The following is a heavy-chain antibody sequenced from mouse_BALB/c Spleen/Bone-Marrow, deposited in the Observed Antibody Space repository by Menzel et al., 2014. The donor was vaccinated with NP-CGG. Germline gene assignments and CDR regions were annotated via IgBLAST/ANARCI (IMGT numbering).Heavy chain of an antibody. CDR2: IDPYDSET. CDR1: GYTFTSYW. Sequence: VQLQQSGAELVRPGASVKLSCKASGYTFTSYWMNWVKQRPEQGLEWIGRIDPYDSETHYNQKFKDKAILTLDKSSSTAYMQLSSLTSEVSAVYYYAREDYGYAMDYWGQGTSVTVSA. CDR3: AREDYGYAMDY. V-gene: IGHV1-52*01. J-gene: IGHJ4*01. D-gene: IGHD1-1*01.